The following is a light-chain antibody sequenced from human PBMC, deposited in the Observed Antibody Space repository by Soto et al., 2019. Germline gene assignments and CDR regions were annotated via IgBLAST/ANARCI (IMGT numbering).Light chain of an antibody. CDR1: QSVSTY. CDR2: DAS. J-gene: IGKJ1*01. CDR3: QQRNNWPWT. V-gene: IGKV3-11*01. Sequence: FTQSPYTLSLYTGERATLSGRASQSVSTYLAGYQQKPGQAPRLLIYDASDRATGIPARFSASGSGTDYTLTISSLEPEDFAVYYCQQRNNWPWTFGQGSKVDI.